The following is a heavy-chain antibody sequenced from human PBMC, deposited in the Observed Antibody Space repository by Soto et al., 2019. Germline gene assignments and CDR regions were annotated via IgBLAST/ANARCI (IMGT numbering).Heavy chain of an antibody. CDR2: IIPIFGTA. J-gene: IGHJ4*02. D-gene: IGHD3-3*01. Sequence: SVKVSCKASGGTFSSYAISWVRQAPGQGLEWMGGIIPIFGTANYAQKFQGRVTITADESTSTAYMELSSLGSEDTAVYYCARGVEDFGRSGYYFDYWGQGTLVTVSS. V-gene: IGHV1-69*13. CDR1: GGTFSSYA. CDR3: ARGVEDFGRSGYYFDY.